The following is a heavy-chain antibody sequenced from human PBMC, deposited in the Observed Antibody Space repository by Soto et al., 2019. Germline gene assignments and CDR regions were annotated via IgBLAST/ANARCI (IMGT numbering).Heavy chain of an antibody. CDR1: GGSVSSETHF. J-gene: IGHJ3*02. CDR2: IYHSGIT. CDR3: ARGNVLRCVAGSFDI. V-gene: IGHV4-61*01. D-gene: IGHD3-3*01. Sequence: SETLSLTCAVFGGSVSSETHFWSWIRQPPGKGLEWIGYIYHSGITNYNPSLKSRVTISVDKSKNQFSLNLSSVTAADTAMYFCARGNVLRCVAGSFDIWGQGTMVTVSS.